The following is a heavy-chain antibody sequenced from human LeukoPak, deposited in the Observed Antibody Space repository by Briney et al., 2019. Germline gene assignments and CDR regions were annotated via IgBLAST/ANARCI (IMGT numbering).Heavy chain of an antibody. D-gene: IGHD3-10*01. CDR3: AKDLLYYGSGSGPPFDY. V-gene: IGHV3-23*01. Sequence: GGSLRLSCAASGFTFSSYGMSWVRQAPGKGLEWVSAISGSGGSTYYADSVKGRFTISRDNSKNTLYLQMNSLRAEDTAVYYCAKDLLYYGSGSGPPFDYWGQGTLVTVSS. CDR2: ISGSGGST. CDR1: GFTFSSYG. J-gene: IGHJ4*02.